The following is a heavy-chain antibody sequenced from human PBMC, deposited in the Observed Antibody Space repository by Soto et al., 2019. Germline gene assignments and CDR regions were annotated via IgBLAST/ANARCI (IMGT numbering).Heavy chain of an antibody. Sequence: GGSLRLSCAASGFTFSSYAMHWVRQAPGKGLEWVAVISYDGSNKYYADSVKGRFTISRDNSKNTLYLQMNSLRAEDTAVYYCARVAVAGPFYYYGMDVWGQGTTVTV. CDR3: ARVAVAGPFYYYGMDV. V-gene: IGHV3-30-3*01. CDR2: ISYDGSNK. D-gene: IGHD6-19*01. J-gene: IGHJ6*02. CDR1: GFTFSSYA.